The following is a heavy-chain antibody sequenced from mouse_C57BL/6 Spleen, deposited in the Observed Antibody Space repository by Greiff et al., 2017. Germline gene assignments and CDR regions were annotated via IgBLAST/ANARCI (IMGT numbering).Heavy chain of an antibody. J-gene: IGHJ2*01. CDR2: IDPSDSYT. CDR1: GYTFTSYW. D-gene: IGHD1-1*01. Sequence: QVQLQQPGAELVKPGASVKLSCKASGYTFTSYWMQWVKQRPGQGLEWIGEIDPSDSYTNYNQKFKGKATLTVDTSSSTAYMQLSSLTSEDSAVYYCARKSYYDYIDYWGQETTLTVSS. V-gene: IGHV1-50*01. CDR3: ARKSYYDYIDY.